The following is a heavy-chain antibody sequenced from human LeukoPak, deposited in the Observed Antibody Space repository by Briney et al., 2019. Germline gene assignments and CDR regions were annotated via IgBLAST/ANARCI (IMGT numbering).Heavy chain of an antibody. CDR2: ISGSSGTI. Sequence: PGGSLRLSCAASGFSFSDYDMHWVRQGKGKGLDWVAYISGSSGTIHYADSVRGRFSISRDNVQQSLYLQMNSLRAEDTAVYYCVGFGVCGGLWGQGTVVTVSP. V-gene: IGHV3-48*01. J-gene: IGHJ4*02. CDR1: GFSFSDYD. D-gene: IGHD2-8*01. CDR3: VGFGVCGGL.